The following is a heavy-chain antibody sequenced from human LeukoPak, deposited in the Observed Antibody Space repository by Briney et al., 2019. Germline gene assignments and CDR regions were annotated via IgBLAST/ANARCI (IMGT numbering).Heavy chain of an antibody. Sequence: HPGGSLRLSCATSGFTFSNYGMHWVRQAPGKGLEWVAVFWAEGTKKYYGDSVKGRFTISRDTSKNTVYPQMNSLRAEDTAVYYCARDRGLLDFWSGYYAPSGLDYGMDVWGQGTTVTVSS. J-gene: IGHJ6*02. CDR3: ARDRGLLDFWSGYYAPSGLDYGMDV. V-gene: IGHV3-33*01. D-gene: IGHD3-3*01. CDR1: GFTFSNYG. CDR2: FWAEGTKK.